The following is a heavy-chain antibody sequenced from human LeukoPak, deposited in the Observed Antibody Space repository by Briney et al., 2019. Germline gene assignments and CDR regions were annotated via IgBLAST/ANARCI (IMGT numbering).Heavy chain of an antibody. Sequence: GESLKISCKGSGYSFTSYWIGWVRQMPGKGLEWMGIIYPGDSDTRYSPSFQGQVTISADKSISTAYLQWSSPKASDTAMYYCAREVGATLREGAFDIWGQGTMVTVSS. CDR2: IYPGDSDT. J-gene: IGHJ3*02. V-gene: IGHV5-51*01. CDR3: AREVGATLREGAFDI. CDR1: GYSFTSYW. D-gene: IGHD1-26*01.